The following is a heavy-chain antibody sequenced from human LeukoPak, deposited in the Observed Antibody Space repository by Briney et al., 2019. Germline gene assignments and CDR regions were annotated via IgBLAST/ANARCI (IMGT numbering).Heavy chain of an antibody. J-gene: IGHJ4*02. D-gene: IGHD3-22*01. CDR1: GYTFTGYY. V-gene: IGHV1-2*06. CDR3: ARSRDSSGYYTAYFDY. Sequence: GASVKVSCKASGYTFTGYYMHWVRQAPGQGLEWMGRINPNSGGTNYAQKFQGRVTMTRDASISTAYMELSRLRSDDTALYYCARSRDSSGYYTAYFDYWGQGTLVTVSS. CDR2: INPNSGGT.